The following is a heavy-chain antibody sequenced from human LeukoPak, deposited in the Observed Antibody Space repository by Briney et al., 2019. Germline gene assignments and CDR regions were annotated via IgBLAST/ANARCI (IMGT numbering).Heavy chain of an antibody. CDR2: IYSGGTT. J-gene: IGHJ5*02. Sequence: GGSLRLSCATSGFTVSSNYISWVRQAPGKGLEWVSLIYSGGTTYYADSVKGRFTISRDNSKNTLYLQMNSLRAEDTAVYYCAKGKYSSPNWFDPWGQGTLVTVSS. CDR1: GFTVSSNY. V-gene: IGHV3-66*01. D-gene: IGHD6-6*01. CDR3: AKGKYSSPNWFDP.